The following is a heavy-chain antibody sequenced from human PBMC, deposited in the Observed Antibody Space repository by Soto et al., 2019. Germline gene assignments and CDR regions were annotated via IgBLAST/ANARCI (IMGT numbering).Heavy chain of an antibody. V-gene: IGHV4-59*08. CDR2: IYSSGNP. CDR1: GGSISSYF. Sequence: LSRTCTVSGGSISSYFWSCIRQPPGKGLEWIGQIYSSGNPSYNPSLKSRVTISVDTSTNQFSLKLRSVTAADTAVYYCAIHLAGRVPGQYYWGPGSHVTGSP. CDR3: AIHLAGRVPGQYY. D-gene: IGHD2-15*01. J-gene: IGHJ4*02.